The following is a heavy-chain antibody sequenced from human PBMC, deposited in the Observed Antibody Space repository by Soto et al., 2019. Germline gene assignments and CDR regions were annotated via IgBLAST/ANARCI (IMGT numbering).Heavy chain of an antibody. V-gene: IGHV6-1*01. CDR2: TYYRSKWYT. CDR1: GDIVSRNSGA. Sequence: SQTLSLTCAFSGDIVSRNSGAWNWIRQSPSRGLEWLGRTYYRSKWYTDYALSVKSRITINPETSKNQFSLQLNSVTPEDTAVYYCARGIPDLYYYGMDVWGQGTTVTVSS. CDR3: ARGIPDLYYYGMDV. J-gene: IGHJ6*02. D-gene: IGHD2-21*01.